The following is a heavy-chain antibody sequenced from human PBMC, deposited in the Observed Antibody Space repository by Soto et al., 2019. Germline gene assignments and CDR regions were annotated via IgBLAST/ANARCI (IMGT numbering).Heavy chain of an antibody. CDR3: ARGGPYASGSSFYTY. J-gene: IGHJ4*02. D-gene: IGHD3-10*01. V-gene: IGHV3-7*01. CDR1: GFTFTTYW. CDR2: IKQDGSEK. Sequence: GGSLRLSCAASGFTFTTYWMTWVRQAPGKGLEWVANIKQDGSEKYYADSVRGRFTISRDNVKNSLYLRMSSLRAEDTAVYYCARGGPYASGSSFYTYWGQGTLVTVSS.